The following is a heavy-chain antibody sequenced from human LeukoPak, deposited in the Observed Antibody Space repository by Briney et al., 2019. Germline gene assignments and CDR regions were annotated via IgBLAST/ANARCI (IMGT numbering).Heavy chain of an antibody. J-gene: IGHJ4*02. Sequence: ASVEVSCKASGYTFTGYYIHWVRQAPGQALEWMAWINPDSGGTSYAQKFQGRVTVTRDTSISTAYMVLSRLRSDDTAVYYCTRGPIVTSDWGQGTLVTVSS. V-gene: IGHV1-2*02. CDR1: GYTFTGYY. CDR2: INPDSGGT. D-gene: IGHD3-10*01. CDR3: TRGPIVTSD.